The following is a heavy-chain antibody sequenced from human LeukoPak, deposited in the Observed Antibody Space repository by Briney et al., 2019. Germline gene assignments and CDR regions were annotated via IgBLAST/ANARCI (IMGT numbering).Heavy chain of an antibody. CDR2: INTNTGNP. CDR1: GYTFTSYA. V-gene: IGHV7-4-1*02. J-gene: IGHJ5*02. D-gene: IGHD6-19*01. Sequence: GASVKVSCKASGYTFTSYAMNWVRQAPGQGLEWMGWINTNTGNPTYAQGFTGRFVFSLDTSVSTAYLQISSLKAEDTAVYYCARPGDPIAVAGTLNWFDPWGEGTLVTVSS. CDR3: ARPGDPIAVAGTLNWFDP.